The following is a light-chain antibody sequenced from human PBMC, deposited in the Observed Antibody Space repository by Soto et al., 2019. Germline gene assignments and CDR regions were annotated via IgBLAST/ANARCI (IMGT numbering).Light chain of an antibody. CDR1: QSVSSN. V-gene: IGKV3-15*01. Sequence: EIVMTQSPATLSVSPGERATLSCRASQSVSSNLAWYQQKPGQAPRLLMYRTSTRATGIPARFSGSGSGTEFTLTISSLQSEDFAVYYCQQYNDWPLWTFGQGTKVEIK. J-gene: IGKJ1*01. CDR2: RTS. CDR3: QQYNDWPLWT.